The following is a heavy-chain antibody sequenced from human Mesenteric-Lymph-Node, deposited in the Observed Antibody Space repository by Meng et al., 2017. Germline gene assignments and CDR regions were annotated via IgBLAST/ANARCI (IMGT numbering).Heavy chain of an antibody. J-gene: IGHJ3*02. CDR2: ISSSSSYI. CDR3: ARDSLTHDYGDYDGFEAFDI. Sequence: GESLKISCAASGFTFSSYSMNWVRQAPGKGLEWVSSISSSSSYIYYADSVKGRFTISRDNAKNSLYLQMNSLRAEDTAVYYCARDSLTHDYGDYDGFEAFDIWGQGTMVTVSS. CDR1: GFTFSSYS. V-gene: IGHV3-21*01. D-gene: IGHD4-17*01.